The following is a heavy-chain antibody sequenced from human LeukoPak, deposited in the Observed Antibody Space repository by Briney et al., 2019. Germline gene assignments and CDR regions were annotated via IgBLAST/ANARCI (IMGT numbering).Heavy chain of an antibody. Sequence: PSETLSLTCAVYGGSFSGYYWSWIRQPPGKGLEWIGEINHSGSTNYNPSLKSRVAISVDTSKNQFSLSLYPVTAADTAVYYCAGHLRYFDYWGQGTLVTVSS. CDR1: GGSFSGYY. J-gene: IGHJ4*02. D-gene: IGHD3-3*02. CDR2: INHSGST. V-gene: IGHV4-34*01. CDR3: AGHLRYFDY.